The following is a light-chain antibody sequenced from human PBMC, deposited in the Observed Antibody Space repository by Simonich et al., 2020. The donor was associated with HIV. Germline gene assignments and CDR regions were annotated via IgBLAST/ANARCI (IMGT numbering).Light chain of an antibody. J-gene: IGKJ1*01. CDR1: QSISNY. V-gene: IGKV1-39*01. CDR2: GAS. CDR3: QQTNSFPRT. Sequence: DIQMTQSPSSLSASVGDRVTITCRASQSISNYLNWYQQKPGKAPKLLIYGASSLQSGVPSRFSGSGSGTDFTLTISSLQPEDFATYYCQQTNSFPRTFGQGTKVEIK.